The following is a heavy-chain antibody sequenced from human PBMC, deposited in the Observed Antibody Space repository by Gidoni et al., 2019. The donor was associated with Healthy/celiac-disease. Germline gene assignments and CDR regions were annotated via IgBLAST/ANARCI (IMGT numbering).Heavy chain of an antibody. CDR2: ISGSGGST. D-gene: IGHD5-18*01. Sequence: EVQLLESGGALVQPGGSLRLSCAASGFTFSSYAMSWVRQAPGKGLEWVSAISGSGGSTYYADSVKGRFTISRDKSKNTLYLQMNSLRAEDTAVYYCARRVGYSYGHGTNWFDPWGQGTLVTVSS. CDR1: GFTFSSYA. CDR3: ARRVGYSYGHGTNWFDP. J-gene: IGHJ5*02. V-gene: IGHV3-23*01.